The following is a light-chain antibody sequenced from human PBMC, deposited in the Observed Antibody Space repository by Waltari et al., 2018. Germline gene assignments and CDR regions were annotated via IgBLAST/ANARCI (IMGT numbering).Light chain of an antibody. J-gene: IGKJ5*01. Sequence: EIVLTQSPATLSLSPGEGATLSCRASQSISSSLGWYQQKPGQAPRLPIYDASNRATGIPARFSGSGSGTDFTLTITSLEPEDFAVYYCQQRYNWPVTFGQGTRLEI. V-gene: IGKV3-11*01. CDR3: QQRYNWPVT. CDR1: QSISSS. CDR2: DAS.